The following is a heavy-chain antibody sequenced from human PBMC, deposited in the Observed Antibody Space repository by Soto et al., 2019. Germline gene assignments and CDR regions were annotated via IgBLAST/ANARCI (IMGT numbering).Heavy chain of an antibody. V-gene: IGHV3-7*01. CDR3: ARDSYSSSSEDYYYSTDV. D-gene: IGHD6-6*01. J-gene: IGHJ6*03. CDR2: IKQDGSEK. CDR1: GFTFSSYW. Sequence: GGSLRLSCAASGFTFSSYWMSWVRQAPGKGLEWVANIKQDGSEKYYVDSVKGRFTISRDNAKNSLYLQMNSLRAEDTAVYYCARDSYSSSSEDYYYSTDVWGKGTTVTISS.